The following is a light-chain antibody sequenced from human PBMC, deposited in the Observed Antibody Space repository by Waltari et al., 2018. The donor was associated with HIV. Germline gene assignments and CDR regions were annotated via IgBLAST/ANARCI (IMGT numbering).Light chain of an antibody. CDR1: SSGFGRYNL. J-gene: IGLJ1*01. Sequence: QPALTQPASVSGSPGQSITIACTGTSSGFGRYNLVSWYQQHPGKAPKLIIYEGSKRPSGVSNRFSGSKSSNTASLTISGLQAEDEADYYCCSYAGSSVYVFGTGTEVAVL. CDR2: EGS. V-gene: IGLV2-23*01. CDR3: CSYAGSSVYV.